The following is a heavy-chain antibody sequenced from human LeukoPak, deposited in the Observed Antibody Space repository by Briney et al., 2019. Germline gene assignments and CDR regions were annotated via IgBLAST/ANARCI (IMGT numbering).Heavy chain of an antibody. J-gene: IGHJ4*02. CDR3: AAGSSWFYSY. Sequence: TGGSLRLSCAASGFTFSSYWMHWVRQAPGKGLVWVSRISSDGSSTSYAASVKGRFTISRDNANNTLYLQMNSLRAEDTALYYCAAGSSWFYSYWGQGTLVTVSS. V-gene: IGHV3-74*01. CDR2: ISSDGSST. CDR1: GFTFSSYW. D-gene: IGHD6-13*01.